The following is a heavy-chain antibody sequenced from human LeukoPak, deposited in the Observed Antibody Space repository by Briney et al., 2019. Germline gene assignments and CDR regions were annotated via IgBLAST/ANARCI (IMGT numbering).Heavy chain of an antibody. CDR1: GYTFTSYD. CDR3: VREGSDY. J-gene: IGHJ4*02. V-gene: IGHV1-8*03. Sequence: ASVKVSCKASGYTFTSYDINWVRQATGQGLEWLGYMNPNTGNTGYAQKFQGRVTITTNTSIGTAYMQLSSLKSEDTAVYYCVREGSDYWGQGTLVTVSS. CDR2: MNPNTGNT.